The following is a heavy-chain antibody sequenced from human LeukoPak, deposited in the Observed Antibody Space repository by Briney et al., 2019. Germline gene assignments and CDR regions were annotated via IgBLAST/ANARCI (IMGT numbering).Heavy chain of an antibody. CDR3: VRDQGRYFFDY. CDR1: GFTFGPFW. V-gene: IGHV3-74*01. D-gene: IGHD1-14*01. CDR2: INSDGRTT. Sequence: PGEPLRLSCAASGFTFGPFWMHWVRHAPGKGLVWVSRINSDGRTTNYAGSVKGRFTISRDNAKNMVYLQMNSLRVEDTAVYYCVRDQGRYFFDYWGQGTLVTVSS. J-gene: IGHJ4*02.